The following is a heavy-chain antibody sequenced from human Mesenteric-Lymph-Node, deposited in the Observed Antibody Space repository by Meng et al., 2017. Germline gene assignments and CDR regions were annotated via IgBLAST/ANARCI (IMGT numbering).Heavy chain of an antibody. J-gene: IGHJ4*02. V-gene: IGHV1-18*01. CDR2: ISAYNGNT. CDR1: GYTFTSYG. CDR3: ARGPDYYDSSGYFDY. Sequence: QVQLVQSGAEVKKPGASVKVSCKASGYTFTSYGISWVRQAPGQGLEWMGWISAYNGNTNYAQKLQGRVTMTTDKSTSTAYMELSSLRSEDTAVYYCARGPDYYDSSGYFDYWGQGTLVTVSS. D-gene: IGHD3-22*01.